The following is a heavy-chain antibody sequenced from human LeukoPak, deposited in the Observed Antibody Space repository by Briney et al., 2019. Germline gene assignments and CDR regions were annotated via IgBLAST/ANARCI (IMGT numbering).Heavy chain of an antibody. CDR1: GFTFRSYG. J-gene: IGHJ4*02. V-gene: IGHV3-30*03. Sequence: GGSLRLSCAASGFTFRSYGMHWIRQAPGKGLEWVAVISTDGSYTHYADTVKGRFTISRDNSKNTLYLQMNSLRAEDTAVYYCARAPRGRDGYNPYYFDYWGQGTLVTFSS. CDR3: ARAPRGRDGYNPYYFDY. CDR2: ISTDGSYT. D-gene: IGHD5-24*01.